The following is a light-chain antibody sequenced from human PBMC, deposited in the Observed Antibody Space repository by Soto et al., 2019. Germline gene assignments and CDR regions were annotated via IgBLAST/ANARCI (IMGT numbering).Light chain of an antibody. J-gene: IGKJ2*01. CDR3: QQANSFPYT. CDR2: AAS. V-gene: IGKV1-12*01. Sequence: DIQMTQSPSSVSASVGDRVTITCRASQGISSWLAWYQQKPGKAPKLLIYAASSLQSGVPSRFSGXGXGTDFTLTISSXQXXXXXXXXXQQANSFPYTFGQGTKLEIK. CDR1: QGISSW.